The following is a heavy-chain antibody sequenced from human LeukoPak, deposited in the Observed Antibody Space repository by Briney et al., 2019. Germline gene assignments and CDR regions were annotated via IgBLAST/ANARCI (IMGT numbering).Heavy chain of an antibody. V-gene: IGHV3-53*01. J-gene: IGHJ4*02. CDR2: IYIGGNT. D-gene: IGHD5-24*01. CDR3: VRGDGYNFFDY. Sequence: GGSLRLSCAASGFTVSSSYMSWVRQAPGKGLEWVSVIYIGGNTYYAESVKGRFTISRDNSENTLYLQLNSLRAKDTAVYYRVRGDGYNFFDYWGQGTLVTVSS. CDR1: GFTVSSSY.